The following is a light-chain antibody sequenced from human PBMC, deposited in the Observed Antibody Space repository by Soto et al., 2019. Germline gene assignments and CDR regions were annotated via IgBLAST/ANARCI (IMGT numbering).Light chain of an antibody. J-gene: IGLJ1*01. Sequence: QSVLTQPPSASGTPGQRVIISCSGKRSNIGSTTVSWYQQLPRAAPKLLIYRNDQRPSGVSDRFSGSKSGSSASLAISRLQPEDEADFYSASWDDSLNKYVFGTGTKLTVL. V-gene: IGLV1-44*01. CDR3: ASWDDSLNKYV. CDR1: RSNIGSTT. CDR2: RND.